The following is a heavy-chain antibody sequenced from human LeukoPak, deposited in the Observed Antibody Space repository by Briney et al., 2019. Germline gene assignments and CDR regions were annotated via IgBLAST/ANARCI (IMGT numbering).Heavy chain of an antibody. CDR2: IYYSGST. CDR1: GGSISSSSYY. D-gene: IGHD3-10*01. V-gene: IGHV4-39*07. CDR3: ARDRGSGSYRRFDY. Sequence: PSETLSLTCTVSGGSISSSSYYWGWIRQPPGKGLEWIGSIYYSGSTYYNPSLKSRVTISVDTSKNQFSLKLSSVTPEDTAVYYCARDRGSGSYRRFDYWGQGTLVTVSS. J-gene: IGHJ4*02.